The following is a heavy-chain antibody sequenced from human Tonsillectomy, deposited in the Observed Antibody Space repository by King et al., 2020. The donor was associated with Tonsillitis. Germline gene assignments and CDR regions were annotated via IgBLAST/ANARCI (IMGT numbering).Heavy chain of an antibody. CDR3: ASYAYTFWTSIG. D-gene: IGHD3/OR15-3a*01. V-gene: IGHV4-31*03. Sequence: VQLQESGPGLVKPSQTLSLTCTVSGASISNGDYYWSWIRQHPGKGLEWIGYISYSGSTYYDPSLQSRVTMSVDTPKNQFSLKLSSVAAADSAVYYCASYAYTFWTSIGWGQGTLVTVSS. J-gene: IGHJ4*02. CDR2: ISYSGST. CDR1: GASISNGDYY.